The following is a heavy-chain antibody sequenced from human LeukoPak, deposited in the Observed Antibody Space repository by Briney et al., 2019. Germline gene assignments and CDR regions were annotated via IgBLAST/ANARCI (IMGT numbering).Heavy chain of an antibody. CDR3: ARDCLYSGYDY. J-gene: IGHJ4*02. CDR2: INPNSGGT. CDR1: GYTFIGYY. D-gene: IGHD5-12*01. Sequence: ASVKVSCKTSGYTFIGYYMHWVRQAPGQGLEWMGWINPNSGGTNYAQKFQGRVTITRTSISTAYMELSRLRSDDTAVYYCARDCLYSGYDYWGQGTLVTVSS. V-gene: IGHV1-2*02.